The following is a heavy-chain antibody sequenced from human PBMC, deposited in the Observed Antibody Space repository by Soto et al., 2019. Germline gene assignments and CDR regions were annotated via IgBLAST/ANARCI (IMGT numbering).Heavy chain of an antibody. Sequence: QVQLQQWGAGLLKPSETLSLTCAVYGGSFSGYYWSWIRQPPGKGLEWIGEINHSGSTNYNPSLKSRVTISVDTSKNQISLKLSSVIAADTAVYYCARGVKNYPITMGRGAGQRLDYWGQGTLVTVSS. V-gene: IGHV4-34*01. CDR1: GGSFSGYY. J-gene: IGHJ4*02. CDR3: ARGVKNYPITMGRGAGQRLDY. D-gene: IGHD3-10*01. CDR2: INHSGST.